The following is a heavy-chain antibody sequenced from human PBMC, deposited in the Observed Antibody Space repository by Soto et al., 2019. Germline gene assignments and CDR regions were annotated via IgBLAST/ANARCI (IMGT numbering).Heavy chain of an antibody. CDR1: GFTFSSYW. Sequence: GGSPRLSCAASGFTFSSYWMHWVRQAPGKGLVWVSRINSDGSSSSYADSVKGRFTISRDNAKNTLYLQMNSLRAEDTAVYYCAREGLVRGVIISSGYDYWGQGTLVTVSS. D-gene: IGHD3-10*01. CDR3: AREGLVRGVIISSGYDY. V-gene: IGHV3-74*01. CDR2: INSDGSSS. J-gene: IGHJ4*02.